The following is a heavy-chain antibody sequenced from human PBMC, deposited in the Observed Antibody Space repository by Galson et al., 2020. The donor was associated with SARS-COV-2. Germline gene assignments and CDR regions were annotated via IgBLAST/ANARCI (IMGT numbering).Heavy chain of an antibody. CDR1: GASISGGGYY. Sequence: PSETLSLTCTVSGASISGGGYYWTWIRQYPGKALEWLGYIYDNGNTYYNPSVESRITMSVDTSRNQFSLQLSSMTAADTAVYYCAREAHMSWSDPWGQGTLVTVSS. CDR3: AREAHMSWSDP. CDR2: IYDNGNT. J-gene: IGHJ5*02. D-gene: IGHD2-21*01. V-gene: IGHV4-31*03.